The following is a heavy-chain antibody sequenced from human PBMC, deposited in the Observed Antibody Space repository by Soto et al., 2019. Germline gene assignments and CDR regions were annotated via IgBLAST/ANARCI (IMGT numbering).Heavy chain of an antibody. CDR3: ASEHDALDV. CDR1: GFPFTSYA. CDR2: ISHDGGIK. V-gene: IGHV3-30-3*01. Sequence: QVQLVESGGGVVQPGRSLTLSCAASGFPFTSYAMHWVRQAPGKGLEWVAVISHDGGIKHYTDSVKGRFTISRDNSKNTLYLQMNSGGDEDSAVYHCASEHDALDVWGQGTTVTVAS. D-gene: IGHD1-1*01. J-gene: IGHJ6*02.